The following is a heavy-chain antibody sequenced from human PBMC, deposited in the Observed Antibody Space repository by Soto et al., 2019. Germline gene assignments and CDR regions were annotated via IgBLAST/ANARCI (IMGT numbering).Heavy chain of an antibody. D-gene: IGHD3-16*01. V-gene: IGHV3-30*18. Sequence: PGGSLRLSCAASGFTFSSHGMHWVRQAPGKGLEWVAIISYDGSNKYYADSVKGRFTISRDNSKNTLYLQMNSLRAEDTAVYYCAKDYESIGPAWFDPWGQGALVTVSS. J-gene: IGHJ5*02. CDR2: ISYDGSNK. CDR3: AKDYESIGPAWFDP. CDR1: GFTFSSHG.